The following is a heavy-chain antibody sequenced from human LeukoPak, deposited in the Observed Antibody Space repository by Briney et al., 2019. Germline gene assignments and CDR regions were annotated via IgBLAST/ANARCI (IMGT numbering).Heavy chain of an antibody. J-gene: IGHJ4*02. D-gene: IGHD2-2*01. V-gene: IGHV3-7*01. CDR2: IKQDGSEK. CDR3: ARARYIVVVQEASYYFDY. CDR1: GFTFSSYW. Sequence: GGSLRLSCAASGFTFSSYWMSWVRQAPGKGLEWVANIKQDGSEKYYVDSVKGRFTISRDNAKNSLYPQMNSLRAEDTAVYYCARARYIVVVQEASYYFDYWGQGTLVTVSS.